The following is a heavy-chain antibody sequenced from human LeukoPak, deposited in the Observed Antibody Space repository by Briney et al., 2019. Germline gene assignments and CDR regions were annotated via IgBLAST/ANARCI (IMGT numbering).Heavy chain of an antibody. J-gene: IGHJ6*02. Sequence: PSETLSLTCSVSGGSISSYYWSWIRQPPGKGLEWIGYIYYSGSTKYSPSLKSRVTISVDTSKNQFSLKLSSVTAADTAVYYCGRGLGGSGTYYYGMDVRGQGTTVTVS. CDR2: IYYSGST. D-gene: IGHD3-10*01. CDR1: GGSISSYY. V-gene: IGHV4-59*01. CDR3: GRGLGGSGTYYYGMDV.